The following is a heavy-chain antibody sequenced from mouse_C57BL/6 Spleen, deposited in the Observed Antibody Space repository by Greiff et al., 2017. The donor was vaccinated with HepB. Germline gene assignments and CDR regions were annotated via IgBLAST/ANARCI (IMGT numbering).Heavy chain of an antibody. J-gene: IGHJ1*03. D-gene: IGHD1-1*01. V-gene: IGHV1-82*01. CDR2: IYPGDGDT. CDR3: AKGYGSSYYWYFDV. Sequence: VQLQQSGPELVKPGASVKISCKASGYAFSSSWMNWVKQRPGKGLEWIGRIYPGDGDTNYNGKFKGKATLTADTSSSTAYMQLSSLTSEDSAVYFCAKGYGSSYYWYFDVWGTGTTVTVSS. CDR1: GYAFSSSW.